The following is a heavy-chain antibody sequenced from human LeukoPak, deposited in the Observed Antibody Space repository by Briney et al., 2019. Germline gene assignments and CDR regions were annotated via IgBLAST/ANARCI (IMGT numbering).Heavy chain of an antibody. Sequence: KPSETRSLTCAVYGGSFSGYYWSWIRQPPGKGLEWIGEINHSGSTNYNPSLKSRVTISVDTSKNQFSLKLSSVTAADTAVYYCARGPYYYGSGSYPWGQGTLVTVSS. CDR2: INHSGST. CDR1: GGSFSGYY. CDR3: ARGPYYYGSGSYP. D-gene: IGHD3-10*01. J-gene: IGHJ4*02. V-gene: IGHV4-34*01.